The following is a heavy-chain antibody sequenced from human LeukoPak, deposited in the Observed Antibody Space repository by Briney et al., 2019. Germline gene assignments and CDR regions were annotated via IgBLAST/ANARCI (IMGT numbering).Heavy chain of an antibody. D-gene: IGHD3-16*01. V-gene: IGHV3-21*01. Sequence: GGSLRLSCAASGFTFSSYRMSWVRQAPGKGLEWVSSISTSSSYIYSADSVKGRFTISRDNAKNSLYLQMNSLRAEDTAVYYCVRDTFSPDAFDIWGQGTMVTVSS. CDR3: VRDTFSPDAFDI. CDR1: GFTFSSYR. J-gene: IGHJ3*02. CDR2: ISTSSSYI.